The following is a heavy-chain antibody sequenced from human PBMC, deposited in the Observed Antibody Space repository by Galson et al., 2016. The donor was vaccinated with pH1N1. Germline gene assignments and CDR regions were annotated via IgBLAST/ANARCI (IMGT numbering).Heavy chain of an antibody. CDR2: ITWNSHVI. Sequence: SLRLSCAASGFTFDAFAMHWVRQVPGEGLEWVSVITWNSHVIDYADSVKGRFTISRDNARNSLYLQRNNLRPEDSAFYFCAKDHCSHGDTNCFYFDLWGRGTLVTVSS. CDR1: GFTFDAFA. CDR3: AKDHCSHGDTNCFYFDL. J-gene: IGHJ2*01. V-gene: IGHV3-9*01. D-gene: IGHD4-17*01.